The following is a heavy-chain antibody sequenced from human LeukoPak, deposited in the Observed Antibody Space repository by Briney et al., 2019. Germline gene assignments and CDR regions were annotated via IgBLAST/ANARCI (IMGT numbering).Heavy chain of an antibody. CDR2: INPSGGST. CDR1: GYTFTSYY. V-gene: IGHV1-46*01. CDR3: ARDSATVVVPAATYYYYYMDV. D-gene: IGHD2-2*01. J-gene: IGHJ6*03. Sequence: ASVKVSCKASGYTFTSYYMHWVRQAPGQGLEWMGIINPSGGSTSYAQKFQGRVTMTRDMSTSTVYMELCSLRSEDTAVYYCARDSATVVVPAATYYYYYMDVWGKGTTVTVSS.